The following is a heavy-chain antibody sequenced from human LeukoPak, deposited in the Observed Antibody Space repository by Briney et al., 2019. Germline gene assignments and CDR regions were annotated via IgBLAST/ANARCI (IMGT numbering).Heavy chain of an antibody. V-gene: IGHV4-59*08. CDR1: GGSISSYY. CDR2: IYYSGST. CDR3: ARRITIFGVAIDAFDI. J-gene: IGHJ3*02. D-gene: IGHD3-3*01. Sequence: SETLSLTCTVSGGSISSYYWSWIRQPPGKGLEWIGYIYYSGSTNYNPSLKSRVTISVDTSKNQFSLKLSSVTAADTAVYYCARRITIFGVAIDAFDIWGQGTMVTVSS.